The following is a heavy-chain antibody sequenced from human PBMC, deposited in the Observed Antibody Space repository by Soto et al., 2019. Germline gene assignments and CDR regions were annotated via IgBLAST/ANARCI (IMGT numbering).Heavy chain of an antibody. CDR1: GFTFSSYS. CDR3: ARAQIAAAADFDY. Sequence: LRLSCAASGFTFSSYSMNWVRQAPGKGLEWVSSISSSSSYIYYADSVKGRFTISRDNAKNSLYLQMNSLRAEDTAVYYCARAQIAAAADFDYWGQGTLVTFSS. D-gene: IGHD6-13*01. J-gene: IGHJ4*02. CDR2: ISSSSSYI. V-gene: IGHV3-21*01.